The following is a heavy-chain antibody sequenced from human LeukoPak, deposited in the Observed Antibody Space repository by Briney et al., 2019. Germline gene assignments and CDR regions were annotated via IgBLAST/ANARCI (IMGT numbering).Heavy chain of an antibody. V-gene: IGHV1-2*02. Sequence: GASLRVSCAASGYTFTGYYMHWVRQAPGQGLEWMGWINANGGGTHYAQTFQGRVTITRDTSISTAYMELSRLRSNDTAVYYCARDLRGLRYFDWSPLEYWGQGTLVTVSS. CDR2: INANGGGT. J-gene: IGHJ4*02. CDR3: ARDLRGLRYFDWSPLEY. D-gene: IGHD3-9*01. CDR1: GYTFTGYY.